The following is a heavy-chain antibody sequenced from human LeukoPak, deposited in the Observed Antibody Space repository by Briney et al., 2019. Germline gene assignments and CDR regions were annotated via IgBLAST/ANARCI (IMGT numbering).Heavy chain of an antibody. J-gene: IGHJ4*02. CDR1: GGSISSGGYY. CDR2: IYTSGST. CDR3: ARGVGMVLGY. V-gene: IGHV4-61*02. Sequence: SETLSLTCTVSGGSISSGGYYWSWIRQPAGKGLEWIGRIYTSGSTNYNPSLKSRVTISVDTSKNQFSLKLSSVTAADTAVYYCARGVGMVLGYWGQGTLVTVSS. D-gene: IGHD3-10*01.